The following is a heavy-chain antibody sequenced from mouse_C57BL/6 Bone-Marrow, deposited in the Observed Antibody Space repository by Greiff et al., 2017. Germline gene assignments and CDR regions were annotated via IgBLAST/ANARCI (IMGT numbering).Heavy chain of an antibody. Sequence: QVQLQQSGAELMKPGASVKLSCKATGYTFTGYWIEWVKQRPGHGLEWIGEILPGSGSTNYNEKFKGKATFTADTSSNTAYMQLSSLTTEDSAIYYGARLYYDYGRDYYAMDYWGQGTSVTVSS. CDR2: ILPGSGST. CDR3: ARLYYDYGRDYYAMDY. V-gene: IGHV1-9*01. CDR1: GYTFTGYW. D-gene: IGHD2-4*01. J-gene: IGHJ4*01.